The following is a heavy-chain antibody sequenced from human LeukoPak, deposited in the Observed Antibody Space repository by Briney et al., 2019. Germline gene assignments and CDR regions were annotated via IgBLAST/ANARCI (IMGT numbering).Heavy chain of an antibody. CDR3: ARGDGYIHFDY. Sequence: PSETLSLTCTVSGGSISSGGYYWSWIRQHPGKGLEWIGYIYYCGSTYYNPSLKSRVTISVDTSKNQFSLKLSSVTAADTAGYYCARGDGYIHFDYWVQGTLVTVSS. D-gene: IGHD5-24*01. V-gene: IGHV4-31*03. CDR2: IYYCGST. J-gene: IGHJ4*02. CDR1: GGSISSGGYY.